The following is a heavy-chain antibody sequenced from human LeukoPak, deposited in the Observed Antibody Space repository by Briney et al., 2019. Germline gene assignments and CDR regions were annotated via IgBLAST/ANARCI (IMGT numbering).Heavy chain of an antibody. D-gene: IGHD3-10*01. CDR2: ISAYNGNT. CDR1: GYTFTSYG. V-gene: IGHV1-18*01. Sequence: GASLKVSCTASGYTFTSYGISWVRQAPGQGLKWMGWISAYNGNTNYAEKRQGRVTMTTDTSTSTAYMELRSLRSDDTAVYYCARSFAPTSYWYFDLWGRGTLVTVSS. CDR3: ARSFAPTSYWYFDL. J-gene: IGHJ2*01.